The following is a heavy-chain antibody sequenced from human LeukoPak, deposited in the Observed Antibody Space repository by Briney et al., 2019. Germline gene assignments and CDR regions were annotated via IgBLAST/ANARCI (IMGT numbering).Heavy chain of an antibody. CDR3: AKVPGREGNSGPDLDP. J-gene: IGHJ5*02. Sequence: GKSLRLSCEASGLTFKNYGMHWVRQAPGKGLEWVAVISYDGNNKYYADSVKGRFTISRDNSKNTLDLQMNSLRVEDTAMYFCAKVPGREGNSGPDLDPWGQGTLVIVSS. V-gene: IGHV3-30*18. CDR2: ISYDGNNK. D-gene: IGHD6-19*01. CDR1: GLTFKNYG.